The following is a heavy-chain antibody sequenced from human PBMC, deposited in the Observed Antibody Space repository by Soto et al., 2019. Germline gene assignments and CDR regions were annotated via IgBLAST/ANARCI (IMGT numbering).Heavy chain of an antibody. J-gene: IGHJ6*01. CDR3: ATASVLLRFLEWLPSGGMDV. D-gene: IGHD3-3*01. CDR2: IIPIFGTA. V-gene: IGHV1-69*06. Sequence: SVKVSCKASGGTFSSYAISWVRQAPGQGLEWMGGIIPIFGTANYAQKFQGRVTITADKSTSTAYMELSSLRSEDTAVDYCATASVLLRFLEWLPSGGMDVLGQVTTGTVSS. CDR1: GGTFSSYA.